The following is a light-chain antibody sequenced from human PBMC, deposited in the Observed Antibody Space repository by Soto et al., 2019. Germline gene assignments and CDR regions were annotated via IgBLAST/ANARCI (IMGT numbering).Light chain of an antibody. Sequence: DIQMTPSPSSLSASVGDRVTITCLASQSISSYLNWYQQKPGKAPKLLIYAASSLQSGVPSRFSGSGSGTDFTLTISSLQPEDFATYYCQQSYRTPPITFGQGTRLEI. CDR2: AAS. J-gene: IGKJ5*01. CDR1: QSISSY. V-gene: IGKV1-39*01. CDR3: QQSYRTPPIT.